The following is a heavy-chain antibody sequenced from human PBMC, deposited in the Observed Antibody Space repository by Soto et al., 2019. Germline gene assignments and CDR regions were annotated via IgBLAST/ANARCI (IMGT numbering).Heavy chain of an antibody. Sequence: GESLKISCKGSGYSFNSYWTGWVRQMPGKGLEWMGIIYPGDSDTRYSPSFQGQVTISADKSISTAYLQWSSLKASDTAMYYCARRPAANTRPFDYWGQGTLVTVSS. V-gene: IGHV5-51*01. CDR1: GYSFNSYW. J-gene: IGHJ4*02. CDR2: IYPGDSDT. D-gene: IGHD2-15*01. CDR3: ARRPAANTRPFDY.